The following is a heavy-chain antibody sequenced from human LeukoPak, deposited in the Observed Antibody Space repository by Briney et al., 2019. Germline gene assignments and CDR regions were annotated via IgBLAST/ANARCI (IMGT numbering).Heavy chain of an antibody. Sequence: PGGSLRLSCAASGFTFSSYEMNWVRQAPGKGLEWVSYISSSGSTIYYADSVKGRFTISRDNSKNTLYLQMNSLRAEDTAVYYCAKGLDGSLGELSFLDWGQGTLVTVSS. CDR1: GFTFSSYE. D-gene: IGHD3-16*02. CDR3: AKGLDGSLGELSFLD. J-gene: IGHJ4*02. CDR2: ISSSGSTI. V-gene: IGHV3-48*03.